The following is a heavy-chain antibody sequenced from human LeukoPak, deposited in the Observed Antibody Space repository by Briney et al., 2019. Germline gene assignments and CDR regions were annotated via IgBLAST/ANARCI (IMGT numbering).Heavy chain of an antibody. D-gene: IGHD2-15*01. CDR1: GFTFSSYW. CDR3: ARGLGYCSGGSCPNDY. V-gene: IGHV3-7*03. Sequence: GGSLRLSCAASGFTFSSYWMSWVRQAPGKGLEWVANIKQGGSEKYYVDSVKGRFTISRDNAKNSLYLQMNSLRAEDTAVYYCARGLGYCSGGSCPNDYWGQGTLVTVSS. J-gene: IGHJ4*02. CDR2: IKQGGSEK.